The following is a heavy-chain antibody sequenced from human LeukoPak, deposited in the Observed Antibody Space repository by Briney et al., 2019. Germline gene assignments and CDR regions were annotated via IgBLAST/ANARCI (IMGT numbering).Heavy chain of an antibody. V-gene: IGHV4-31*11. D-gene: IGHD6-19*01. CDR2: IYYSGSP. J-gene: IGHJ4*02. CDR1: GVSIRSAGYS. CDR3: ARDLPQGIAVAGVVNY. Sequence: PSETLSLTCGVSGVSIRSAGYSYYWIRQLQGKGLEWIGHIYYSGSPSYNPSLKCRVAISMDTSHNHISLNITSVTDADTAVYYCARDLPQGIAVAGVVNYWGQGTLVTVSS.